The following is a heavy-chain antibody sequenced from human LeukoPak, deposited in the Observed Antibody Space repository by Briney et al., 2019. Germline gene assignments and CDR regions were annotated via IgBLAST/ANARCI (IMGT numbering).Heavy chain of an antibody. D-gene: IGHD1-26*01. CDR3: ARNWDLQYYFDY. Sequence: KPSETLSLTCTVSGGSISSGGYYWSWIRQHPGKGLEWIGYIYYSGSTYYNPSLKSRVTISVDTSKNQFSLKLSSVTAADTAVYYCARNWDLQYYFDYWGQGTLVTVSS. J-gene: IGHJ4*02. V-gene: IGHV4-31*03. CDR2: IYYSGST. CDR1: GGSISSGGYY.